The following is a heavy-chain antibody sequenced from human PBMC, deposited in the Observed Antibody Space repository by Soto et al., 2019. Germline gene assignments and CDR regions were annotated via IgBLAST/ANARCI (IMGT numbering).Heavy chain of an antibody. V-gene: IGHV4-30-2*01. J-gene: IGHJ4*02. D-gene: IGHD2-21*02. Sequence: SETLSLTCAVSGGSISSGGYSWSWIRQPPGKGLEWIGYIYHSGSTYYNPSLKSRVTISVDRSKNQFSLKLSSVTAADTAVYYCARDRYCGGDCDYFDYWGQGTLVTVSS. CDR2: IYHSGST. CDR1: GGSISSGGYS. CDR3: ARDRYCGGDCDYFDY.